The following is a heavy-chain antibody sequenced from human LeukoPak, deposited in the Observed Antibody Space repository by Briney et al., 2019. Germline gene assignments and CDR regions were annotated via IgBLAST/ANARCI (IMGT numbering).Heavy chain of an antibody. J-gene: IGHJ6*02. Sequence: GGSLRLSCAVSGFSFSSYTMNWVRQAPGKGLEWVSSISRSGSFIYYADSMKGRFTISRDNAKNSLYLQVSSLRAEDTAVYYCARDSSGARKWGMDVWGQGTPVTVSS. CDR1: GFSFSSYT. V-gene: IGHV3-21*01. CDR3: ARDSSGARKWGMDV. D-gene: IGHD6-19*01. CDR2: ISRSGSFI.